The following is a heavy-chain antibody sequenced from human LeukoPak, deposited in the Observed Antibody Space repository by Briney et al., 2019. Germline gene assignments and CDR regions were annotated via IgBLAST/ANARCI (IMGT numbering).Heavy chain of an antibody. Sequence: SGGSLRLSCAASGFTFSNYEMNWVRQAPGKGLEWVSYINTRGSTMYYADSVKGRFTISRDNAKNSLYLQMHSLRAEDTAVYHCARDWSGYSGYDAFDIWGQGTLVTVSS. CDR2: INTRGSTM. CDR1: GFTFSNYE. D-gene: IGHD5-12*01. J-gene: IGHJ3*02. V-gene: IGHV3-48*03. CDR3: ARDWSGYSGYDAFDI.